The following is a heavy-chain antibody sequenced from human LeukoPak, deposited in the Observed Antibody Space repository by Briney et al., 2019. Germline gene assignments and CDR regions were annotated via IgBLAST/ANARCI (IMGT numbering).Heavy chain of an antibody. CDR3: AMEDMTTVTTSFDY. CDR1: GGSFSGYY. CDR2: INHSGST. Sequence: SETLSLTCAVYGGSFSGYYWSWIRQPPGKGLEWIGEINHSGSTNYNPSLKSRLTISVDTSKNQFSLKLSSVTAADTAVYYCAMEDMTTVTTSFDYWGQGTLVTVSS. J-gene: IGHJ4*02. D-gene: IGHD4-17*01. V-gene: IGHV4-34*01.